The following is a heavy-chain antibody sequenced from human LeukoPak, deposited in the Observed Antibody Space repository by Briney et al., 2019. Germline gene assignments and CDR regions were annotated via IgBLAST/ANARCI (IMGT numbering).Heavy chain of an antibody. V-gene: IGHV1-69*05. CDR3: ARGGTFYRRTLLNYFDY. D-gene: IGHD4-11*01. J-gene: IGHJ4*02. CDR1: VGTFSSYT. Sequence: ASVTVSCKASVGTFSSYTISWVRQAPGQGLEWMGGIIPISGTPNYAQKFQGRVTFTTDESTSTAYMELTSLRSEDTAVYYCARGGTFYRRTLLNYFDYWGQGSLVTVSS. CDR2: IIPISGTP.